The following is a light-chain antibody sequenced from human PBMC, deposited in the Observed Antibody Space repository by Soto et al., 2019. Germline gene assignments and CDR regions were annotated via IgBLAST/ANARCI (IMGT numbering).Light chain of an antibody. CDR2: GAS. J-gene: IGKJ1*01. CDR3: QQYGSSPWT. V-gene: IGKV3-15*01. CDR1: QSVSSN. Sequence: EIVMTQSPATLSVSPGERVTLSCRASQSVSSNLAWYQQKPGQAPSLLIYGASTRATDTPARFSGSGSGTDFTLTISRLEPEDFAVYYCQQYGSSPWTFGQGTKVDIK.